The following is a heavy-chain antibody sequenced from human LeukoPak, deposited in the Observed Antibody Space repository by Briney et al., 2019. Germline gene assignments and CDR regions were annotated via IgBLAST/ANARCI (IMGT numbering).Heavy chain of an antibody. Sequence: AESLRIFCKASAYSFTSYWISWVRQLPGKGVEGMVRIDSSDGYTNYNPSFQSHVTISGEQSINTAYLQGSSLKASDTAMYYCARGVPADDYWGQGTLVTVSS. D-gene: IGHD2-2*01. CDR2: IDSSDGYT. CDR3: ARGVPADDY. V-gene: IGHV5-10-1*01. CDR1: AYSFTSYW. J-gene: IGHJ4*02.